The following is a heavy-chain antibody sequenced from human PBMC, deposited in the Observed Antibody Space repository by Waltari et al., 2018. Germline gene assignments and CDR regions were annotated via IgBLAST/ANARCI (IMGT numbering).Heavy chain of an antibody. V-gene: IGHV3-15*01. CDR1: GFTFSNAW. Sequence: EVQLVESGGGLVKPGGSLRLSCAASGFTFSNAWLSWVRQAPGKGLEWVGRIKSKTEGGTTYYAAPVKSRFTISRNDSKNTLYLQMNSLKTEDTAVYYCTTEIAVAGSFGYWGQGTLVTVSS. CDR3: TTEIAVAGSFGY. J-gene: IGHJ4*02. CDR2: IKSKTEGGTT. D-gene: IGHD6-19*01.